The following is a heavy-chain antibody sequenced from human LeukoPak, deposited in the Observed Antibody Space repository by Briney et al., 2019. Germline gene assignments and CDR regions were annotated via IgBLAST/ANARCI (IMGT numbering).Heavy chain of an antibody. CDR2: INWNGGST. CDR3: ARVQLGYCSSTSCYLDY. D-gene: IGHD2-2*01. V-gene: IGHV3-20*04. CDR1: GFTFDDYG. Sequence: PGGSLRLSCAASGFTFDDYGMSWVRQAPGKGLEWVSGINWNGGSTGYADSVKGRSTISRDNAKNSLYLQMNSLRAEDTALYYCARVQLGYCSSTSCYLDYWGQGTLVTVSS. J-gene: IGHJ4*02.